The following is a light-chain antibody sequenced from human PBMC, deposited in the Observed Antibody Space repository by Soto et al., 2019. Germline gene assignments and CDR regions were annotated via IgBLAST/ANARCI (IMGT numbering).Light chain of an antibody. CDR1: QSISSY. J-gene: IGKJ5*01. Sequence: EIQTTQSPSSLSASVGDRVTINCRASQSISSYLNWYQQKPGKAPKLLIYAASSLQSGVPSRFSGSGSGTDFTLTISSLQPEDFATYYCQQSYSTPHTFGQGTRLEVK. CDR2: AAS. CDR3: QQSYSTPHT. V-gene: IGKV1-39*01.